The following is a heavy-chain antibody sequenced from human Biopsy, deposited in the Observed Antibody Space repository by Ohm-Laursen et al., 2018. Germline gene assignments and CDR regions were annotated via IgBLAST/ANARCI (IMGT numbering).Heavy chain of an antibody. CDR1: GFTFSRHG. CDR3: ARDAEEFDSSGPRFDY. CDR2: IWSDGNNK. Sequence: SLRLSCAASGFTFSRHGMHWVRQDPGKGLEWVAVIWSDGNNKYYADSVKGRFTISRDTSRNTLYMQMNSLRVEDTALYYCARDAEEFDSSGPRFDYWGQGTLVTVSS. J-gene: IGHJ4*02. D-gene: IGHD3-22*01. V-gene: IGHV3-33*01.